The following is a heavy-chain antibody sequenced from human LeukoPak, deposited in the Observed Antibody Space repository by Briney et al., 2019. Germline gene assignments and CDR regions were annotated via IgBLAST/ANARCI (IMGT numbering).Heavy chain of an antibody. CDR1: GFTFSSYS. CDR3: ARLSSSSIGY. CDR2: ISSSSSTI. D-gene: IGHD6-6*01. V-gene: IGHV3-48*01. J-gene: IGHJ4*02. Sequence: GGSLRLSCAASGFTFSSYSMNWVRQAPGKGLEWVSYISSSSSTIYYADSVKGRFTISRDNAKNSLYLQMNSLRAEDTAVYYCARLSSSSIGYWGQGTLVTVSS.